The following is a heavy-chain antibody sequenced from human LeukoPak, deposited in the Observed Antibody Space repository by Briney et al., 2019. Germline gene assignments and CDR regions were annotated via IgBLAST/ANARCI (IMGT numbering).Heavy chain of an antibody. Sequence: GASVKVSCKASGYTFTSYAMHWVRQAPGQRLEWMGWINVGNGNTKYSQKFQGRVTITRDTSASTAYMELSSLRSEDTAVYYCARDDSSGWPWFDYWGQGTLVTVSS. CDR1: GYTFTSYA. V-gene: IGHV1-3*01. CDR2: INVGNGNT. CDR3: ARDDSSGWPWFDY. D-gene: IGHD6-19*01. J-gene: IGHJ4*02.